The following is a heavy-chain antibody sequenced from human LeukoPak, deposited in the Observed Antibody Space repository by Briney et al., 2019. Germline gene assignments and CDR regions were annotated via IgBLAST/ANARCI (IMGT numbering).Heavy chain of an antibody. CDR2: IKPDSGSS. Sequence: ASVKVSCKASGYTLTAYYIHWLRQAPGQGPEWMGWIKPDSGSSHYAQKFQGRVTMTRDTPSNSAYMDLTRLKSDDTAVYYCARARVPIAVAGLYYFDYWGQGALVTVSS. CDR1: GYTLTAYY. J-gene: IGHJ4*02. D-gene: IGHD6-19*01. V-gene: IGHV1-2*02. CDR3: ARARVPIAVAGLYYFDY.